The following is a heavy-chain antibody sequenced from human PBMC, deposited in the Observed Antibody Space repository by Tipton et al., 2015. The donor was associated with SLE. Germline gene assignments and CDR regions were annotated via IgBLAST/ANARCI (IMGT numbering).Heavy chain of an antibody. Sequence: GSLRLSCAASGFTFSSYAMSWVRQAPGKGLEWVSAISGGGGSTSYADSVKGRFTLSRDNSKNTLYLQMNSLRAEDTAVYYCAKEVAYDSGGPFDYWGQGTLVTVSS. J-gene: IGHJ4*02. V-gene: IGHV3-23*01. CDR3: AKEVAYDSGGPFDY. CDR1: GFTFSSYA. CDR2: ISGGGGST. D-gene: IGHD3-22*01.